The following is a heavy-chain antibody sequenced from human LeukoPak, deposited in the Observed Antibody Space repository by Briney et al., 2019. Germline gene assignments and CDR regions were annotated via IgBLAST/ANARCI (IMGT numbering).Heavy chain of an antibody. J-gene: IGHJ6*03. CDR2: ISTSSSFI. D-gene: IGHD3/OR15-3a*01. Sequence: GGSLRLSCAASGFTFSRHNMKWVRQTPGKGLECVSSISTSSSFIYYADSVKGRFTISRDNARNSLYLEMNSLRAEDTAIYYCARNYDFWSSPQGYMDVWGKGTTVIVS. V-gene: IGHV3-21*01. CDR3: ARNYDFWSSPQGYMDV. CDR1: GFTFSRHN.